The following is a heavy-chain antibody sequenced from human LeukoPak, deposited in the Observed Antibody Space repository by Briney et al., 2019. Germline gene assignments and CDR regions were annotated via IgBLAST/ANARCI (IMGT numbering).Heavy chain of an antibody. V-gene: IGHV4-31*01. Sequence: SETLSLTCTVSGGSISSGGYYWSWIRQHPGKGLEWIGSIYYNGNTYYNPSLKSQVTVSVDTSRTQFSLRLSSVTAADTAVYYCARSDCSSTSCRQAWLDPWGQGTLVTVSS. CDR3: ARSDCSSTSCRQAWLDP. J-gene: IGHJ5*02. D-gene: IGHD2-2*01. CDR2: IYYNGNT. CDR1: GGSISSGGYY.